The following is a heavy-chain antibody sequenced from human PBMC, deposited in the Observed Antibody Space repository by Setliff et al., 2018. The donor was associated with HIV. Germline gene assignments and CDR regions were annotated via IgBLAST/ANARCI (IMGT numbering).Heavy chain of an antibody. CDR2: FDPEDGET. V-gene: IGHV1-24*01. CDR1: GYTLTELS. Sequence: GGSVKVSCKVSGYTLTELSMHWVRQAPGKGLEWMGGFDPEDGETIYAQKFQGRVTMTEDTSTDTAYMELSSLRSEDTAVYYCATDQISDGSGSYPKSYFDYWGQGTLVTVSS. D-gene: IGHD3-10*01. CDR3: ATDQISDGSGSYPKSYFDY. J-gene: IGHJ4*02.